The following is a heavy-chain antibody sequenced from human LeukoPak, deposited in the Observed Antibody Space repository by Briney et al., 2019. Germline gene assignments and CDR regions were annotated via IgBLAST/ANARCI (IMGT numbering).Heavy chain of an antibody. V-gene: IGHV3-74*01. J-gene: IGHJ4*02. CDR2: VNSDGSST. CDR1: GVTFSSYW. Sequence: GGSLRLSCAASGVTFSSYWMHWVRQAPGKGLVWVSRVNSDGSSTTYADSVKGRFTISRDNAKNTLYLQMNSLRAEDTAVYYCARGSTQYSSGWYGLDYWGQGTLVTVSS. CDR3: ARGSTQYSSGWYGLDY. D-gene: IGHD6-19*01.